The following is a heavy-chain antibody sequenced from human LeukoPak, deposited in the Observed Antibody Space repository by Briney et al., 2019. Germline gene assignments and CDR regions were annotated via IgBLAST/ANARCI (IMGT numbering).Heavy chain of an antibody. D-gene: IGHD4-17*01. CDR2: INPSGGST. V-gene: IGHV1-46*01. CDR1: GYTFTSYY. Sequence: GASVKVSCKASGYTFTSYYMHWVRQAPGQGLEWMGIINPSGGSTSYAQKFQGRVTMTRDTSTSTVYMELSSLRSEDTAVHYCAREEDYGDPPGAFDIWGQGTMVTVSS. CDR3: AREEDYGDPPGAFDI. J-gene: IGHJ3*02.